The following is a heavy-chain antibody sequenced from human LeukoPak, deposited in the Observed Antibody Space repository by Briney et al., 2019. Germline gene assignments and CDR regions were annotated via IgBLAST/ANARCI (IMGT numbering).Heavy chain of an antibody. CDR1: GYTFTSYD. Sequence: ASVKVSCKASGYTFTSYDINWVRQATGQGLEWMGWMNPNSGNTGYAQKFQGRVTMTRNTSISTAYMELSSLRSEDRAVYCCARKRDCSGGSCYYPHCDYWGEGALVGDSS. J-gene: IGHJ4*02. D-gene: IGHD2-15*01. CDR3: ARKRDCSGGSCYYPHCDY. CDR2: MNPNSGNT. V-gene: IGHV1-8*01.